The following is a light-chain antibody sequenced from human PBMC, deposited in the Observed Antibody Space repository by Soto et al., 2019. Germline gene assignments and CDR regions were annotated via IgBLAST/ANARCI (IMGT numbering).Light chain of an antibody. J-gene: IGKJ3*01. CDR1: QSISSY. CDR3: PQSYSTPLT. Sequence: DIQMTQSPSSLSASVGDRVTITCRASQSISSYLNWYQQKPGKAPKLLIYAASSLQSGVPSRFSGSGSGTEFTLTISSLQPEDFATYSCPQSYSTPLTFGPGTKVDIK. V-gene: IGKV1-39*01. CDR2: AAS.